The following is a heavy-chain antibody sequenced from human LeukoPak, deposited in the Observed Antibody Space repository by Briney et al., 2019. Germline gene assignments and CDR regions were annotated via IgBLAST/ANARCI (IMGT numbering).Heavy chain of an antibody. CDR1: GFTFSTYS. CDR2: ISGSSSAI. J-gene: IGHJ3*02. Sequence: PGGSLRLSCAASGFTFSTYSMNWVRQAPGKGLEWVSYISGSSSAIYYADSVEGRFTISRDNAKNSLYLQMNRLRAEDTAVYYCARPGSPNDAFDIWGQGTMVTVSS. CDR3: ARPGSPNDAFDI. V-gene: IGHV3-48*01. D-gene: IGHD1-26*01.